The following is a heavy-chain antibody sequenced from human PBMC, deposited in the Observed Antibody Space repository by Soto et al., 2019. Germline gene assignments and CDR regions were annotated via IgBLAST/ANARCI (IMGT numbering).Heavy chain of an antibody. J-gene: IGHJ3*02. Sequence: EVQLVQSGAEVKKPGESLRISCKGSGYSFTSYWISWVRQMPGKGLEWMGRIEPSDSYTNYSPSFQGHVTISADKSISTAYLQWSSLKASDTAIYYCTRGGGGRLIDAYDIWGQGTMVTVSS. CDR3: TRGGGGRLIDAYDI. CDR1: GYSFTSYW. CDR2: IEPSDSYT. D-gene: IGHD3-16*01. V-gene: IGHV5-10-1*01.